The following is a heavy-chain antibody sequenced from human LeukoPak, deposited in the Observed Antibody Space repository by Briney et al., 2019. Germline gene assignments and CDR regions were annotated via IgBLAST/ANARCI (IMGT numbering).Heavy chain of an antibody. V-gene: IGHV4-39*01. D-gene: IGHD3-16*02. CDR2: IYYSGST. J-gene: IGHJ4*02. CDR1: GGSISSSSYY. Sequence: PSETLSLTCTVSGGSISSSSYYWGWIRQPPGKGLEWIGSIYYSGSTYYNPSLKSRVTISVDTSKNQFSLKLSSVTAADTAVYYCARRRIIAREDYWGPGTLVTVSS. CDR3: ARRRIIAREDY.